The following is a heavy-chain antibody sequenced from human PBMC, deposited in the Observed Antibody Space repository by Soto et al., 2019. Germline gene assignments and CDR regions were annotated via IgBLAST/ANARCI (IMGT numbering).Heavy chain of an antibody. V-gene: IGHV3-30*18. CDR1: GFTFSSYG. CDR3: VNMKSGYDSSPSDY. J-gene: IGHJ4*02. Sequence: GGSLRLSCAASGFTFSSYGMHWVRQAPGKGLEWVAVISYDGSNKYYADSVKGRFTISRDNSKNTLYLQMNSLRAEDTAVYYCVNMKSGYDSSPSDYWGQGTLVTVSS. D-gene: IGHD3-22*01. CDR2: ISYDGSNK.